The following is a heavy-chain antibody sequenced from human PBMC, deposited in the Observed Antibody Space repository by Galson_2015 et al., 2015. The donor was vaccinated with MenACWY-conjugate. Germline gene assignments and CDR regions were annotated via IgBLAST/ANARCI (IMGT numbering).Heavy chain of an antibody. V-gene: IGHV3-48*02. D-gene: IGHD4-11*01. J-gene: IGHJ4*02. CDR2: INGRSSTI. CDR3: VRVGPADYNGYRVNRDY. Sequence: SLRLSCATSGFSFSAYSMHWVRQAPGKGLEWVSYINGRSSTIYYADSVKGRFTVSRDNAKNSLYLQMNSLRDEDTAIYYCVRVGPADYNGYRVNRDYWGQGTLVIVSS. CDR1: GFSFSAYS.